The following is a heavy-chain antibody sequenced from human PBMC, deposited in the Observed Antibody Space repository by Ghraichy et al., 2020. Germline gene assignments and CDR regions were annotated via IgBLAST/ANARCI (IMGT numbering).Heavy chain of an antibody. CDR2: INHSGST. J-gene: IGHJ4*02. Sequence: SETLSLTCAVYGGSFSGYYWSWIRQPPGKGLEWIGEINHSGSTNYNPSLKSRVTISVDTSKNQFSLKLSSVTAADTAVYYCARLDNYAHDYWGQGTLVTVSS. V-gene: IGHV4-34*01. D-gene: IGHD1-1*01. CDR1: GGSFSGYY. CDR3: ARLDNYAHDY.